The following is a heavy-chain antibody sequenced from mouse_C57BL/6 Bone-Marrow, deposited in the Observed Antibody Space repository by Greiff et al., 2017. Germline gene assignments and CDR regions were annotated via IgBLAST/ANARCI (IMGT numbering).Heavy chain of an antibody. J-gene: IGHJ2*01. CDR3: ARDYYYGSSSWDY. D-gene: IGHD1-1*01. CDR2: ISDGGSYT. CDR1: GFTFSSYA. V-gene: IGHV5-4*01. Sequence: EVQLVESGGGLVKPGGSLKLSCAASGFTFSSYAMSWVRQTPEKRLEWVATISDGGSYTYYPDNVKGRFTISRDNAKNNLYLQMSHLKSEDTAMYYCARDYYYGSSSWDYWGQGTTLTVSS.